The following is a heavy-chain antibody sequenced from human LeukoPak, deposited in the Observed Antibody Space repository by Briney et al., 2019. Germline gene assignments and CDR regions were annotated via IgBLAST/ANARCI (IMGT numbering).Heavy chain of an antibody. Sequence: GGSLRLSCAASGFTFSDYTMSWVRQAPGKGLEWVSGISGSGGSTYYADSVKGRFTISRDNSKNTVFLQVNSLRAEDTAVYYCAKALVGILNGFHYLGQGTLVTVPS. J-gene: IGHJ4*02. CDR2: ISGSGGST. CDR1: GFTFSDYT. CDR3: AKALVGILNGFHY. D-gene: IGHD3-22*01. V-gene: IGHV3-23*01.